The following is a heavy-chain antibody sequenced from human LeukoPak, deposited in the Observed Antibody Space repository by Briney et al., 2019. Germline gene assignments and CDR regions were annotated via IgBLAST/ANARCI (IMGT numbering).Heavy chain of an antibody. CDR1: GGSISSGSYF. Sequence: NPSETLSLTCTVSGGSISSGSYFWSWIRQPAGKGLEWIVRIYTSGSTNYSPSLKSRVTISVDTSRNQFSLNLTSVTAADTAMYYCAREQWAYRSYYASSGYHDYWGQGTLVTVSS. V-gene: IGHV4-61*02. CDR2: IYTSGST. CDR3: AREQWAYRSYYASSGYHDY. J-gene: IGHJ4*02. D-gene: IGHD3-22*01.